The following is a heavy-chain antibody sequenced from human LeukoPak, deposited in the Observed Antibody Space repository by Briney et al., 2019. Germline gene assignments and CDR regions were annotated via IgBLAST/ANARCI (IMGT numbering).Heavy chain of an antibody. Sequence: GESLKISCKGFGYNFTTYWIGWVHQMPGKGLDWMGIIYPGDSDTRYSPSFQGQVTISADKSISTAYLQWSSLKASDTAMYYCARQGRSRGDYWGQGTLVTVSS. CDR3: ARQGRSRGDY. V-gene: IGHV5-51*07. D-gene: IGHD2-15*01. CDR1: GYNFTTYW. J-gene: IGHJ4*02. CDR2: IYPGDSDT.